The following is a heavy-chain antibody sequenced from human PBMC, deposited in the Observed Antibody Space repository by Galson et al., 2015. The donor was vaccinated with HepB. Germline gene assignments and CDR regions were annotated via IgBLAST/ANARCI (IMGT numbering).Heavy chain of an antibody. Sequence: PALVKPTQTLTLTCTCSGFSVTNNGVAVAWIRQPPGKALEWLTTIYWDDTKTFSPSLESRLTFTIDSSKNQVVLTLANVDPVDTATYFCAYSQTTVTSAFDIWGQGATVTVSS. V-gene: IGHV2-5*02. CDR1: GFSVTNNGVA. CDR2: IYWDDTK. J-gene: IGHJ3*02. D-gene: IGHD4-11*01. CDR3: AYSQTTVTSAFDI.